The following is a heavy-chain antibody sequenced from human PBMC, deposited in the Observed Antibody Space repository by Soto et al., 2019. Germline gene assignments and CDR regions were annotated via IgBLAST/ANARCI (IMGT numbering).Heavy chain of an antibody. Sequence: QVQLVESGGGVVQPGRSLRLSCAASGFTFSSYGMHWVRQAPGKGLEWVAVKSYDGSNKYYADSVKGRFTISRDNSKNTLYLQMNSLRAEDTAVYYCAKGIWFGELLSPQFDYWGQGTLVTVSS. J-gene: IGHJ4*02. CDR3: AKGIWFGELLSPQFDY. CDR2: KSYDGSNK. CDR1: GFTFSSYG. V-gene: IGHV3-30*18. D-gene: IGHD3-10*01.